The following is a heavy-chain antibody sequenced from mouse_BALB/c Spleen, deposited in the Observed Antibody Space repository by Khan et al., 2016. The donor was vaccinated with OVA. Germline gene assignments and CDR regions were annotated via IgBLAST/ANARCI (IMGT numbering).Heavy chain of an antibody. V-gene: IGHV14-3*02. CDR2: IDPPNGNT. CDR1: GFTIKDSY. CDR3: ARKARK. J-gene: IGHJ2*01. Sequence: VQLQQSGAELVKSGASVKLSCTASGFTIKDSYMHWLKQWPEQGLEWIGRIDPPNGNTKYNPKFKGKATITADKSSTTAYMQLSSLTSEDSAVYYCARKARKWGQGTTLTVSS.